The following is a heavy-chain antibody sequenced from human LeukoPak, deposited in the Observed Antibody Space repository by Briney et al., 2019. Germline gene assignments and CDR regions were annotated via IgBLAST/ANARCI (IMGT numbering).Heavy chain of an antibody. D-gene: IGHD4-17*01. V-gene: IGHV1-2*02. CDR1: GYPFSSYG. CDR2: INPNSGGT. CDR3: ARTIDYGDYVGGGVFGYFDY. J-gene: IGHJ4*02. Sequence: GASVTVSFKASGYPFSSYGINWVRQAPGQGLEWMGWINPNSGGTNYAQKFQGRVTMTRDTSISTAYMELSRLRSDDTAVYYCARTIDYGDYVGGGVFGYFDYWGQGTLVTVSS.